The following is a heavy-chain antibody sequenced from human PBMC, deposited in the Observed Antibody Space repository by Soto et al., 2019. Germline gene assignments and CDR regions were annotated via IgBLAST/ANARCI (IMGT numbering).Heavy chain of an antibody. CDR2: INSGNGHT. J-gene: IGHJ4*02. CDR3: ARQNGKYYESGGYKDY. D-gene: IGHD3-22*01. Sequence: ASVKVSCKASGYTFTDFAIHWVRQAPGQRLEWMGWINSGNGHTRYSQSFQGRFTISRDTSASTVYMELSSLTSADTAVYYCARQNGKYYESGGYKDYWGQGPLVTVPS. V-gene: IGHV1-3*01. CDR1: GYTFTDFA.